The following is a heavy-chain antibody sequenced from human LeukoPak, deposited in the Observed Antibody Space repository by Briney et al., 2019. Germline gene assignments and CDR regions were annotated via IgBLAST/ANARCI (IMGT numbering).Heavy chain of an antibody. D-gene: IGHD3-3*01. CDR3: VRCEYDFWSGFSNQSYYFDY. Sequence: KDGESLKISCKGSGYSFTSYWIGWVRQMPGKGLEWMGIIYPGDSDTRYSPSFQGQVTTSADESISTAYLQWSSLKASDTAMYYCVRCEYDFWSGFSNQSYYFDYWGQGTLVTVSS. CDR1: GYSFTSYW. CDR2: IYPGDSDT. V-gene: IGHV5-51*01. J-gene: IGHJ4*02.